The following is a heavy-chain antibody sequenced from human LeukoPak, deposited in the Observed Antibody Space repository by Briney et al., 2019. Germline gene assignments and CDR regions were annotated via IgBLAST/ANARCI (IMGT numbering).Heavy chain of an antibody. CDR1: GYTFTGYY. V-gene: IGHV1-2*06. CDR3: ASKLWFGEYPQGYNWFDP. CDR2: INPNSGGT. D-gene: IGHD3-10*01. Sequence: ASVKVSCKASGYTFTGYYMHWVRQAPGQGLEWMGRINPNSGGTNYAQKFQGRVTMTRDTSISTAYMELSRLRSDDTAVYYCASKLWFGEYPQGYNWFDPWGRGTLVTVSS. J-gene: IGHJ5*02.